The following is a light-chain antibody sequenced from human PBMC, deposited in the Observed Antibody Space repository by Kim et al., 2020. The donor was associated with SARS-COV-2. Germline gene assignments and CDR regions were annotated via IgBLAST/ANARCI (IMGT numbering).Light chain of an antibody. Sequence: RQTATLTCPRNSNNVGNQEAAWLAQHQGNPPQHLTHRNYNRPAGCSERLSASRSGNKASLTITGLQPEDEADYYCSAWDSSLSNWVFGGGTQLTVL. J-gene: IGLJ3*02. V-gene: IGLV10-54*01. CDR1: SNNVGNQE. CDR2: RNY. CDR3: SAWDSSLSNWV.